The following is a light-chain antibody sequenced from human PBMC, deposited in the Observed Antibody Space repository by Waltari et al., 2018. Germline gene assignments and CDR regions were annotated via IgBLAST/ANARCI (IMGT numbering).Light chain of an antibody. CDR3: QQANSFPIT. Sequence: DIQMTQSPSSVSASLGDSVTIPCRASQDIRNWLAWYQQKPGKAPNLLIYATSSLQTGVPSRFSCSGSGTEFTLTISSLQPEDFATYYCQQANSFPITFGPGTKVDIK. V-gene: IGKV1-12*01. CDR1: QDIRNW. CDR2: ATS. J-gene: IGKJ3*01.